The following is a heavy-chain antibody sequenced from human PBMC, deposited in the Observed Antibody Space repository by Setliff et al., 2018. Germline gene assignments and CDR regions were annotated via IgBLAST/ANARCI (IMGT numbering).Heavy chain of an antibody. V-gene: IGHV4-4*08. CDR1: GDSMSNFF. CDR2: YRSGST. CDR3: ARSLGSGSYYNSRPFYSDY. Sequence: SETLSLTCSVTGDSMSNFFWSWIRQPPGKGLEWIGYYRSGSTNYSPSLKSRVTVSADRSRNQFSLNLNSVTAADTAVYFCARSLGSGSYYNSRPFYSDYWGQGTLVTVSS. D-gene: IGHD3-10*01. J-gene: IGHJ4*02.